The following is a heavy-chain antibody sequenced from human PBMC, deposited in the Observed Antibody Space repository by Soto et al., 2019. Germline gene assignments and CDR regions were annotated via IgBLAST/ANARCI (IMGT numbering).Heavy chain of an antibody. CDR3: ARAGDWNYVQDF. J-gene: IGHJ4*02. Sequence: GSLRLSCAASGSTFTNYRIHWVRQAPGKGLVWVARINSDGTRINYADSVKGRFTISRDNAKNTVFLQMNSLRDEDSAVYFCARAGDWNYVQDFWGQGTLVTVSS. V-gene: IGHV3-74*01. CDR2: INSDGTRI. D-gene: IGHD1-7*01. CDR1: GSTFTNYR.